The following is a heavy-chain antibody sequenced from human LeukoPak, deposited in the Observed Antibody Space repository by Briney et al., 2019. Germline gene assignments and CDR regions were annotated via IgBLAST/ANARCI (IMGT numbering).Heavy chain of an antibody. V-gene: IGHV3-66*01. CDR2: IYSGGST. CDR3: AGGARRQQPFDY. CDR1: EFTVSSNY. J-gene: IGHJ4*02. Sequence: GGSLRLSCAASEFTVSSNYMNWVRQAPGKGLEWVSVIYSGGSTYYADSVKGRFTISRDNSKNTLYLQMNSLRAEETAVYYCAGGARRQQPFDYWGQGTLVTVSS. D-gene: IGHD6-13*01.